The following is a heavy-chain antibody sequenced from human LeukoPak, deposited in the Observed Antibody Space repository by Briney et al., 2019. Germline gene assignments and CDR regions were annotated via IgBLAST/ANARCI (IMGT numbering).Heavy chain of an antibody. J-gene: IGHJ4*02. CDR1: GGSISSSSYY. Sequence: ASETLSLTCTVSGGSISSSSYYWGWIRQPPGKGLEWIGSIYYSGSTYYNPSLKSRVTISVDTSKNQFSLKLSSVTAADTAEYYCARPGLEYSLDYWGQGTLVTVPS. V-gene: IGHV4-39*01. CDR3: ARPGLEYSLDY. CDR2: IYYSGST. D-gene: IGHD3-3*01.